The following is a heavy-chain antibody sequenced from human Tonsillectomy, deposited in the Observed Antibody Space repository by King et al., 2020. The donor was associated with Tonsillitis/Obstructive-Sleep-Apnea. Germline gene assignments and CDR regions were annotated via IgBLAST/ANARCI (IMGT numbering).Heavy chain of an antibody. CDR3: ASLPSITGTCWYFQN. Sequence: VQLVESGGDLVQPGRSLRLSCAASGFTFDDYAMHWVRQAPGKGLEWVSRISWSSGSIGYADSVKGRVTISRDNAKNSLYLQMNSLRPEDTALYYCASLPSITGTCWYFQNWGQGTLVTVSS. V-gene: IGHV3-9*01. D-gene: IGHD1-7*01. CDR1: GFTFDDYA. CDR2: ISWSSGSI. J-gene: IGHJ1*01.